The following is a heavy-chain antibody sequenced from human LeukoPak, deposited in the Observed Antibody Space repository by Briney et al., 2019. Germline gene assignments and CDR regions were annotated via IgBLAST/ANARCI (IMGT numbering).Heavy chain of an antibody. D-gene: IGHD2-2*01. Sequence: PGGSLRLSCAASGFTFSSYSMNWVRQAPGKGLEWVSAISGSGGSTYYADSVKGRFTISRDNSKNTLYLQMNSLRAEDTAVYYCAKEHIVVVPAAMEFDPWGQGTLVTVSS. CDR3: AKEHIVVVPAAMEFDP. J-gene: IGHJ5*02. CDR2: ISGSGGST. V-gene: IGHV3-23*01. CDR1: GFTFSSYS.